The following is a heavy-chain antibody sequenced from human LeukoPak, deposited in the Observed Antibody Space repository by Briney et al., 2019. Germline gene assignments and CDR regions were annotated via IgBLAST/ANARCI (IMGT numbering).Heavy chain of an antibody. CDR3: ARDAGVYAYFDY. D-gene: IGHD2-8*01. Sequence: GGSLRLSCAASGFTFSGYWMHWVRQAPGKGLVWVSRVNSDGSSTTYADSVKGRFTISRDNAKNTLYLQMNSLRPEDTAVYYCARDAGVYAYFDYWGQGTLVTVSS. CDR2: VNSDGSST. J-gene: IGHJ4*02. V-gene: IGHV3-74*01. CDR1: GFTFSGYW.